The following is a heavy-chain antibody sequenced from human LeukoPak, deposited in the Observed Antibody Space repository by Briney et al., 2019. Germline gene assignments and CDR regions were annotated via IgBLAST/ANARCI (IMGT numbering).Heavy chain of an antibody. V-gene: IGHV1-18*01. Sequence: GASVKVSCKASGYTFTSYGISWVRQAPGQGLEWMGWISAYNGNTNYAQKLQGRVTMTTDTSTSTVYMELSSLRSEDTAVYYCARFRIDGSGSPRGTAWGQGTLVTVSS. CDR2: ISAYNGNT. CDR1: GYTFTSYG. CDR3: ARFRIDGSGSPRGTA. D-gene: IGHD2-15*01. J-gene: IGHJ5*02.